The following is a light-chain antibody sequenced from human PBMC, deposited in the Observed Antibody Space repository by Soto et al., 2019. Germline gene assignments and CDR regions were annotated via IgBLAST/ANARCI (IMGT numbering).Light chain of an antibody. Sequence: EIVMTQSPATLSVSPGERATLSCRASQSIGSTLAWYQQKPGQTPRLLIYDASTRATGIPARFSGIGSGTEFTLIISSLQSEDFAVYYCQQSYKTLTFGGGTWVDI. V-gene: IGKV3-15*01. J-gene: IGKJ4*01. CDR2: DAS. CDR3: QQSYKTLT. CDR1: QSIGST.